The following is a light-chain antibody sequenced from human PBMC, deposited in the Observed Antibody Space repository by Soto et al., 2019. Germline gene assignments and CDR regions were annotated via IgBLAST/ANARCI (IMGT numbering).Light chain of an antibody. J-gene: IGKJ2*01. CDR2: WAS. CDR3: QQFYSTPYT. CDR1: QSILYSSNNKNY. Sequence: DIVMTQSPDSLAVSLGERATINCKSSQSILYSSNNKNYLGWYQQKPGQSPKLLIYWASTRESGVPDRFSGSGSGTDFTLTISSLQAEDVAVYYCQQFYSTPYTFGQGTKLEI. V-gene: IGKV4-1*01.